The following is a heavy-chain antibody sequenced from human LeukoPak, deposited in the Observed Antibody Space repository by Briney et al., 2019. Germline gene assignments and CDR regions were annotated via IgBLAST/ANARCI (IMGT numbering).Heavy chain of an antibody. CDR1: GLTFSSYS. CDR2: ISGSGSYI. CDR3: AREAIPIGGFDP. V-gene: IGHV3-21*04. J-gene: IGHJ5*02. Sequence: GGSLRLSCAASGLTFSSYSMNWVRQAPGKGLEWVSSISGSGSYIHYADSLKGRYTISRDNARNSLYLQMNSLRAEDTAVYYCAREAIPIGGFDPWGQGTLVTVSS.